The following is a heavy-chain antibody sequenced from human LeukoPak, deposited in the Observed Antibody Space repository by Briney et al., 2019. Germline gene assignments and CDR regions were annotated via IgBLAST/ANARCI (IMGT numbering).Heavy chain of an antibody. Sequence: KLSETLSLTCTVSGGSISSSSYYWGWIRQPPGKGLEWIGSIYYSGSTYYNPSLKSRVTISVDTSKNQFSLKLSSVTAADTAVYYCARGRYSPYYYYYMDVWGKGTTVTVSS. CDR1: GGSISSSSYY. J-gene: IGHJ6*03. V-gene: IGHV4-39*07. CDR3: ARGRYSPYYYYYMDV. D-gene: IGHD3-10*01. CDR2: IYYSGST.